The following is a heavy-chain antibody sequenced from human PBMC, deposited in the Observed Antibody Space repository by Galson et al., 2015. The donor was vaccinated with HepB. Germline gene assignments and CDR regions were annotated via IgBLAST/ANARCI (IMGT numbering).Heavy chain of an antibody. CDR1: GYTFTSYA. D-gene: IGHD2-2*01. Sequence: SVKVSCKASGYTFTSYAMNWVRQAPGQGLEWMGWINTNTGNPTYAQGFTGRFVFSLDTSVSTAYLQISSLKAEDTAVYYCARDRVVPAAISYYYYGMDVWGQGTTVTVS. CDR2: INTNTGNP. J-gene: IGHJ6*02. V-gene: IGHV7-4-1*02. CDR3: ARDRVVPAAISYYYYGMDV.